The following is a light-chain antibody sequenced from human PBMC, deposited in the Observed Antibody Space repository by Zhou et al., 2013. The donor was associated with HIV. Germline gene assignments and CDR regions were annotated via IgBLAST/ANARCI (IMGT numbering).Light chain of an antibody. CDR2: GAS. CDR1: QSVSNNY. Sequence: EIVLTQSPGSLSLSPGERATLSCRASQSVSNNYLAWYQQKPGQAPRFLIYGASSRANGIPDRFSGSGSGTDFTLTITRLEPEDFAVYYCQQRNNWPLTFGGGTKVEIK. J-gene: IGKJ4*01. CDR3: QQRNNWPLT. V-gene: IGKV3D-20*02.